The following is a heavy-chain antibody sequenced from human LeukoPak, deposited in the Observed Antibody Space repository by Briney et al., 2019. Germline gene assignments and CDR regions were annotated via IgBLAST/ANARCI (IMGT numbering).Heavy chain of an antibody. CDR2: INAGNGNT. V-gene: IGHV1-3*01. CDR3: ARDSSSWYGFPGGQVP. D-gene: IGHD6-13*01. Sequence: GASVKVSCKASGGTFSSYAISWVRQAPGQRLEWMGWINAGNGNTKYSQKFQGRVTITRDTSASTAYMELSSLRSEDTAVYYCARDSSSWYGFPGGQVPWGQGTLVTVSS. CDR1: GGTFSSYA. J-gene: IGHJ5*02.